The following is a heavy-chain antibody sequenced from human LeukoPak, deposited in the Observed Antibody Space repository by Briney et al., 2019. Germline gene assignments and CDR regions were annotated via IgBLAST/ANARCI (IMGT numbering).Heavy chain of an antibody. CDR3: ARAPAAMGGHYFDY. J-gene: IGHJ4*02. CDR2: IYHSGST. Sequence: PSGTLSLTCAVSGGPISSSNWWSWVRQPPGKGLEWIGEIYHSGSTNYNPSLKSRVTISVDKSKNQFSLKLSSVTAADTAVYYCARAPAAMGGHYFDYWGQGTLVTVSS. CDR1: GGPISSSNW. V-gene: IGHV4-4*02. D-gene: IGHD2-2*01.